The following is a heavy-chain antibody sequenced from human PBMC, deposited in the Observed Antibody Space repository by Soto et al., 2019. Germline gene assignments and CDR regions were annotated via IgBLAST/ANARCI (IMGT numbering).Heavy chain of an antibody. V-gene: IGHV3-23*01. J-gene: IGHJ4*02. CDR3: AIRILGVEY. CDR1: GFTFSAYA. D-gene: IGHD3-3*01. CDR2: ISGTSPST. Sequence: GGSLRLSCAASGFTFSAYAMSWVRQAPGKGLEWVSAISGTSPSTYYADSVQGRFTISRDSSRKTLFLQMNTLRAEDTAVYFCAIRILGVEYWGQGTLVTVSS.